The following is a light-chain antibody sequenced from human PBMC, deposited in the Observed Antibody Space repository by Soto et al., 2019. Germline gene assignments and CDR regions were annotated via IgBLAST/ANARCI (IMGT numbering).Light chain of an antibody. J-gene: IGKJ4*01. Sequence: EIVLTQSPGILSLSPGERATLSCRASQSVSSNFVAWYQEKPGQAPRLLIYGASSRAPGIPDRFSGSGSGTDFTLTISRLEPEDFAVYYCRQYGRSLASAIGGGTKV. CDR2: GAS. CDR3: RQYGRSLASA. V-gene: IGKV3-20*01. CDR1: QSVSSNF.